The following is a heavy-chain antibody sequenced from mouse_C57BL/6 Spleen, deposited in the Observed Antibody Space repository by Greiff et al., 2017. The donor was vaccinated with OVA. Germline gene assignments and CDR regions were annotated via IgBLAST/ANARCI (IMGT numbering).Heavy chain of an antibody. D-gene: IGHD3-2*02. CDR1: GYTFTSYW. J-gene: IGHJ3*01. Sequence: VQLQQPGAELVMPGASVKLSCKASGYTFTSYWMHWVKQRPGQGLEWIGEIDPSDSYTNYNQKFKGKSTLTVDKSSSTAYMQLSSLTSEDSAVYYCARVTRSDSSGLSYWGQGTLVTVSA. V-gene: IGHV1-69*01. CDR2: IDPSDSYT. CDR3: ARVTRSDSSGLSY.